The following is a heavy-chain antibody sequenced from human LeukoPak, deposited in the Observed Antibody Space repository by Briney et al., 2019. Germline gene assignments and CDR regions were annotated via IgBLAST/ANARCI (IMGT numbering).Heavy chain of an antibody. CDR3: ARRFFGTYYYDSSGYDYFDY. J-gene: IGHJ4*02. CDR2: IYYSGST. D-gene: IGHD3-22*01. Sequence: PSETLSLTCTVSGGSISSSSYYWGWIRQPPGKGLEWIGSIYYSGSTYCNPSLKSRVTISVDTSKNQFSLKLSSVTAADTAVYYCARRFFGTYYYDSSGYDYFDYWGQGTLVTVSS. V-gene: IGHV4-39*01. CDR1: GGSISSSSYY.